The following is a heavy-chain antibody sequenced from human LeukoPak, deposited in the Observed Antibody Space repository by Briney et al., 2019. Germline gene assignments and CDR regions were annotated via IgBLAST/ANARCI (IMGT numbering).Heavy chain of an antibody. D-gene: IGHD4-23*01. J-gene: IGHJ3*02. V-gene: IGHV1-69*06. CDR2: IIPIFGTA. Sequence: ASVKVSCKASGGTFSSYAISWVRQAPGQGLEWMGGIIPIFGTANYAQKFQGRVTITADKSTSTAYMELSSLRSEDTAVYYCARDRTQNTVVTEGDAFDIWGQGTMVTVSS. CDR1: GGTFSSYA. CDR3: ARDRTQNTVVTEGDAFDI.